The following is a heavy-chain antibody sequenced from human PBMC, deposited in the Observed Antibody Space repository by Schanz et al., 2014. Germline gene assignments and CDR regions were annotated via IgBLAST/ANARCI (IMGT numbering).Heavy chain of an antibody. D-gene: IGHD3-22*01. Sequence: QVQLVESGGGVVQPGRSLRLSCAASGFPFSSYALHWVRQAPGKGLEWVAVISYDGVNKYYADSVKGRFTISRDNLKNTVYLQMNSLRAGDTAVYYCAKDGRLPYYGTGSDFDYWGQGTLVAVSS. CDR3: AKDGRLPYYGTGSDFDY. CDR1: GFPFSSYA. V-gene: IGHV3-30-3*02. J-gene: IGHJ4*02. CDR2: ISYDGVNK.